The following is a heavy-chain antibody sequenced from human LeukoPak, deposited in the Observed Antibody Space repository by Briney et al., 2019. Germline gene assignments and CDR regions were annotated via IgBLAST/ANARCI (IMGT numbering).Heavy chain of an antibody. CDR2: TYYRSTWYN. J-gene: IGHJ5*02. Sequence: SQTLSLTCAISGDSVSSNSVTWNWIRQSPSRGLEWLDRTYYRSTWYNDYAVSVRGRITVNPDTSKNQFSLHLNSVTPEDTAVYYCARRLTQYDCFDPWGQGILVTVSS. CDR1: GDSVSSNSVT. V-gene: IGHV6-1*01. D-gene: IGHD2-2*01. CDR3: ARRLTQYDCFDP.